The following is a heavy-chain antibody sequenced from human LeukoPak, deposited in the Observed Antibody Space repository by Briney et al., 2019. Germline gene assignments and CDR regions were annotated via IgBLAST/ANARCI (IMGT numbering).Heavy chain of an antibody. CDR1: GGSFSGYY. V-gene: IGHV4-34*01. D-gene: IGHD5-18*01. Sequence: SETLSLTCAVYGGSFSGYYWSWIRQPPGKGLEWIGEINHSGSTNYIPSLKSRVTISVDTSKNQFSLKLSSVTAADTAVYYCARARGYSYGTGWFDPWGQGTLVTVSS. CDR2: INHSGST. J-gene: IGHJ5*02. CDR3: ARARGYSYGTGWFDP.